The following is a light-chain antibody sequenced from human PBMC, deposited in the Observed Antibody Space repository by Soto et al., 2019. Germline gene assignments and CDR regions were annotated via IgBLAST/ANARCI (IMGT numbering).Light chain of an antibody. CDR3: QQANLCPLT. CDR2: AAS. J-gene: IGKJ4*01. CDR1: QGISSW. Sequence: DIQMSQNPSSVRGAVGESVSSTCRASQGISSWLAWYQQKPGKAPKLLIYAASSLQSGVPSRFSVSGSGTDFTLTISCLQPEDFTTYYCQQANLCPLTFGGGTNVENK. V-gene: IGKV1-12*01.